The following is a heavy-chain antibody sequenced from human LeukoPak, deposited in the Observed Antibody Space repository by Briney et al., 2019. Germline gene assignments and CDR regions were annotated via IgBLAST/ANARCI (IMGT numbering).Heavy chain of an antibody. J-gene: IGHJ6*02. D-gene: IGHD4-17*01. CDR1: GFTFSSYA. Sequence: PGGSLRLSCAASGFTFSSYAMHWVRQAPGKGLEWVAVISYDGSNKYYADSVKGRFTISRDNSKNTLYLQMNGLRAEDTAVYYCAMSDYGDYGGYYYYGMDVWGQGTTVTVSS. CDR3: AMSDYGDYGGYYYYGMDV. CDR2: ISYDGSNK. V-gene: IGHV3-30-3*01.